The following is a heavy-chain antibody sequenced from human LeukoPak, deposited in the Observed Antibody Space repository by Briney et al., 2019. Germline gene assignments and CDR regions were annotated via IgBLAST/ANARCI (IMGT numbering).Heavy chain of an antibody. Sequence: GGSLRLSCAPSGLTFSTYAMSWVRQAPEKGLEGVSVISGSGGTTYYADSVKGRFTISRDNSKNTLYLQMKSLRAEDTAVYYCAKGHYTSSWYAFDYWGQGTLVTVSS. CDR2: ISGSGGTT. J-gene: IGHJ4*02. CDR1: GLTFSTYA. D-gene: IGHD6-13*01. CDR3: AKGHYTSSWYAFDY. V-gene: IGHV3-23*01.